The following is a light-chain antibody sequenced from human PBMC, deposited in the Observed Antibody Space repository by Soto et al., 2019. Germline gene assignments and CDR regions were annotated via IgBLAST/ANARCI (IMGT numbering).Light chain of an antibody. Sequence: EIVMTQSPATLSVSPGERATLSCRASESVRDNLAWYQQKPGQAPRLLIYGASTRATGIPARFSGSGSETEFSLTISSLRSEDFAVYFCQHYDSWPPLFGPGTEVDLK. CDR1: ESVRDN. J-gene: IGKJ3*01. V-gene: IGKV3-15*01. CDR3: QHYDSWPPL. CDR2: GAS.